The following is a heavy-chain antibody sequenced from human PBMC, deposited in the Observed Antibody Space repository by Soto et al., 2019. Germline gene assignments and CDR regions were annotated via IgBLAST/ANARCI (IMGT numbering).Heavy chain of an antibody. D-gene: IGHD3-10*01. J-gene: IGHJ3*01. CDR3: ARGVSNSGAYYTGPSAYEL. CDR2: TVPVFDTS. Sequence: QVQLVQSGAVVKKPGSSVEVSCKASGGTFNGYGISWVRQAPGQGLEWMGGTVPVFDTSKYAPRCQGRVTITADKSTSPAYMELSSVKSEDTAIYFCARGVSNSGAYYTGPSAYELWGQGTLVIVSS. V-gene: IGHV1-69*06. CDR1: GGTFNGYG.